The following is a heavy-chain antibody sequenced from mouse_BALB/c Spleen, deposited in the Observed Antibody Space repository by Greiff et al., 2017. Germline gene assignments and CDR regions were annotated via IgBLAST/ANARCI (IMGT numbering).Heavy chain of an antibody. CDR2: IWGDGST. D-gene: IGHD1-1*01. CDR1: GFSLTGYG. Sequence: VQLQQSGPGLVAPSQSLSITCTVSGFSLTGYGVNWVRQPPGKGLEWLGMIWGDGSTDYNSALKSRLSISKDNSKSQVFLKMNSLQTDDTARYYCARAYYYGSSYRYAMDYWGQGTSVTVSS. J-gene: IGHJ4*01. CDR3: ARAYYYGSSYRYAMDY. V-gene: IGHV2-6-7*01.